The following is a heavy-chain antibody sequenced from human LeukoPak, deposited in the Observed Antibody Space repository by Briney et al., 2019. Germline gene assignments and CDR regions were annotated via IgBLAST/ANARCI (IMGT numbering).Heavy chain of an antibody. V-gene: IGHV4-34*01. CDR3: ARGRLGSVVFEGYYYFMDV. J-gene: IGHJ6*03. Sequence: SENLSLTCAVYGGSFNDYFWTWIRQPPGKGLEWIGEVYNGGSTNYNPSLRSRVIISVDTSKNQFSLRLSSVTAADTAVYYCARGRLGSVVFEGYYYFMDVWGKGTTVTVSS. D-gene: IGHD3-22*01. CDR1: GGSFNDYF. CDR2: VYNGGST.